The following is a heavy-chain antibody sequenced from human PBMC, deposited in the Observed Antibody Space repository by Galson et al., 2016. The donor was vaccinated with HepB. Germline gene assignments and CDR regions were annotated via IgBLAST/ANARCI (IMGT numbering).Heavy chain of an antibody. J-gene: IGHJ5*02. V-gene: IGHV2-70*01. CDR2: IDWDDDK. CDR1: GFSLNSSGVS. Sequence: PALVKPTQSLTLTCSFSGFSLNSSGVSVGWTRQPPGKALEWLAFIDWDDDKYYSTSLKTRLTISKDTSNNQVVLTMTNMDPADTATYYCARSSPYYYGSGSPFDPWGQGTLVTVSS. CDR3: ARSSPYYYGSGSPFDP. D-gene: IGHD3-10*01.